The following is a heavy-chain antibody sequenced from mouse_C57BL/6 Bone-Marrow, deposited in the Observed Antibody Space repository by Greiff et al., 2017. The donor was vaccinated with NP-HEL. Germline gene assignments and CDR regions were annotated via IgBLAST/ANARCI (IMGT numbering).Heavy chain of an antibody. Sequence: EVKLQEPGAELVRPGASVKLSCTASGFNIKDDYMHWVKQRPEQGLEWIGWIDPENGDTEYASKFQGKATITADTSSNTAYLQLSSLTSEDTAVYYCTRGAWFAYWGQGTLVTVSA. CDR1: GFNIKDDY. J-gene: IGHJ3*01. CDR3: TRGAWFAY. V-gene: IGHV14-4*01. CDR2: IDPENGDT.